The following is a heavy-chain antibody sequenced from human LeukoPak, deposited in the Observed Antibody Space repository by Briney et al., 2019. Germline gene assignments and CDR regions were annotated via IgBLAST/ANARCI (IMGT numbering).Heavy chain of an antibody. D-gene: IGHD3-22*01. V-gene: IGHV1-3*01. Sequence: ASVKVSCKASGYTFTSYAMHWVRQAPGQRLEWMGWINAGNGNTKYSQKFQGRVTITRDTSASTAYMELSSLRSEDTAVYYCARDPLDYDSTAFTFDYWGQGTLVTVSS. J-gene: IGHJ4*02. CDR2: INAGNGNT. CDR1: GYTFTSYA. CDR3: ARDPLDYDSTAFTFDY.